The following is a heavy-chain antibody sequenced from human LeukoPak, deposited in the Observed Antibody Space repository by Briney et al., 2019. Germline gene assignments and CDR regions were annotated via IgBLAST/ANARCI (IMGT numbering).Heavy chain of an antibody. J-gene: IGHJ4*02. Sequence: SETLSLTCTVSGGSISSYYWSWIRQPAGKGLEWIGRIYTSGSTNYNPSLKSRVTMSVDTSKNQFSLKLSSVTAADTAVYYCARERIYHDILTGYYRHFDYWGQGTLVTVSS. V-gene: IGHV4-4*07. CDR3: ARERIYHDILTGYYRHFDY. CDR1: GGSISSYY. CDR2: IYTSGST. D-gene: IGHD3-9*01.